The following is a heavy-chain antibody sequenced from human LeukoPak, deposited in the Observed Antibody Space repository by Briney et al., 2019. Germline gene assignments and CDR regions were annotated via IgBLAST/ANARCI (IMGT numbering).Heavy chain of an antibody. CDR2: IYTSGST. V-gene: IGHV4-61*02. CDR1: GGSISSGSYY. Sequence: SETLSLTCTVSGGSISSGSYYWSWIRQPAGKGLEWIGRIYTSGSTNYNPSLKSRVTISVDTSKYQFSLKLSSVTAADTAVYYCASHKAARPLDYWGQGTLVTVSS. D-gene: IGHD6-6*01. CDR3: ASHKAARPLDY. J-gene: IGHJ4*02.